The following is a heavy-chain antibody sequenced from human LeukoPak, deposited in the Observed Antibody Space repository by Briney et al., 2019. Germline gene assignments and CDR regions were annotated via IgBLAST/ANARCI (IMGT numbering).Heavy chain of an antibody. CDR1: GYTFTSYY. Sequence: ASVKVSCKASGYTFTSYYMHWVRQAPGQGLEWMGIINPSGGSTSYAQKFQGRVTMTRDTSTSTVYMELSSLRSEDTAVYYCASGKARRDDILTGYWPPSDWFDPWGQGTLVTVPS. V-gene: IGHV1-46*01. CDR2: INPSGGST. J-gene: IGHJ5*02. CDR3: ASGKARRDDILTGYWPPSDWFDP. D-gene: IGHD3-9*01.